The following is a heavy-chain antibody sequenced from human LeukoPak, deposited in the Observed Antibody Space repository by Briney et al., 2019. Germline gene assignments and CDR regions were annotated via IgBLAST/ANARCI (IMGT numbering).Heavy chain of an antibody. CDR3: ATSSPVWGSYRVDY. D-gene: IGHD3-16*02. CDR1: GFTFSSYS. Sequence: GGSLRLSCAASGFTFSSYSMNWVRQAPGKGLEWVSSISSSSSYIYYADSVKGRFTISRDKAKNSLYLQMNSLRAEDTAVYYCATSSPVWGSYRVDYWGQGTLVTVSS. J-gene: IGHJ4*02. V-gene: IGHV3-21*01. CDR2: ISSSSSYI.